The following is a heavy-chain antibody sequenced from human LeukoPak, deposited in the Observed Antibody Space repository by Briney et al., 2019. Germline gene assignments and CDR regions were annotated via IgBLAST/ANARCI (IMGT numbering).Heavy chain of an antibody. CDR2: IYNNGDT. J-gene: IGHJ4*02. CDR3: ARVPSYYHGSESPYFFDF. CDR1: GFNFASNW. Sequence: GGSLRLSCAASGFNFASNWMHWVRQTPGKGLMWVSVIYNNGDTYYPDPVKGRFTISRDNSRNTVYLQLNSLRAEDTAVYYCARVPSYYHGSESPYFFDFWGQGTLVTVSS. V-gene: IGHV3-53*01. D-gene: IGHD3-10*01.